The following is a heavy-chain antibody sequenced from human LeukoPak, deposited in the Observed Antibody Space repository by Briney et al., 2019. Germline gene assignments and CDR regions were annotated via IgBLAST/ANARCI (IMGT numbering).Heavy chain of an antibody. CDR1: GGSISSSSYY. D-gene: IGHD4-11*01. V-gene: IGHV4-39*01. CDR3: ARLVYSNYLGYYYYYGMDV. Sequence: SETLSLTCTVSGGSISSSSYYWGWVRQPPGEGREWIVSIYYSGSTYYNPSLKSRVTISVDTSKNQFSLKLSSVTAADTAVYYCARLVYSNYLGYYYYYGMDVWGQGTTVTVSS. CDR2: IYYSGST. J-gene: IGHJ6*02.